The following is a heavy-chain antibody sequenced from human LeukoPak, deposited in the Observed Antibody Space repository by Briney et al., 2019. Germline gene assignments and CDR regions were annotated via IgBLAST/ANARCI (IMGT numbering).Heavy chain of an antibody. J-gene: IGHJ3*02. D-gene: IGHD3-16*01. CDR3: AREGAGDAFDI. CDR1: GFTFSSYS. Sequence: GGSLRLSSAASGFTFSSYSMNWVRQAPGKGLEWVSSISSSSSYIYYADSVKGRFTISRDNAKNSLYLQMNSLRAEDTAVYYCAREGAGDAFDIWGQGTMVTVSS. V-gene: IGHV3-21*01. CDR2: ISSSSSYI.